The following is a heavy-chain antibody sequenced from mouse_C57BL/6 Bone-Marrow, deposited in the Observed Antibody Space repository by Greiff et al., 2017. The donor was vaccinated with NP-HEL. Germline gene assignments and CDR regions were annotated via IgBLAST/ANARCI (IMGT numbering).Heavy chain of an antibody. J-gene: IGHJ2*01. CDR2: IHPNSGST. CDR1: GYTFTSYW. D-gene: IGHD4-1*01. V-gene: IGHV1-64*01. CDR3: ARGFNWDYFDY. Sequence: QVQLQQPGAELVKPGASVKLSCKASGYTFTSYWMHWVKQRPGQGLEWIGMIHPNSGSTNYNQKFKGKSTLTVDKSSSTAYMQLSSLTSEDSAVYYCARGFNWDYFDYWGQGTTLTVSS.